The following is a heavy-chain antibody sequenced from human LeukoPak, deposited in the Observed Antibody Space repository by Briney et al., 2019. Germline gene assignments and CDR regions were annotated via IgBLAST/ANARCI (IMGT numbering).Heavy chain of an antibody. D-gene: IGHD4-17*01. J-gene: IGHJ6*02. CDR2: ISNSGST. V-gene: IGHV4-59*11. CDR1: GGSISSHY. CDR3: ARGHYGYYYGMDV. Sequence: SETLSLTCTVSGGSISSHYWTWIRQSPVKGLEWIGDISNSGSTSYNPSLKSRVTISVDTSKNQFSLKLSSVTAADTAVYYCARGHYGYYYGMDVWGQGTTVTVSS.